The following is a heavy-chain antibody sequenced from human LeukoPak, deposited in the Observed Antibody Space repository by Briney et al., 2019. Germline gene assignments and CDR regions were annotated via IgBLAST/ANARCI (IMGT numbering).Heavy chain of an antibody. CDR3: ARVSSTRGFDY. CDR1: GGSFSGYY. D-gene: IGHD2-2*01. Sequence: SETLSLTCAVYGGSFSGYYWSWIRQPPGKGLEWIGEINHSGSTNYNPSLESRVTISVDTSKNQFSLKLSSVTAADTAVYYCARVSSTRGFDYWGQGTLVTVSS. CDR2: INHSGST. V-gene: IGHV4-34*01. J-gene: IGHJ4*02.